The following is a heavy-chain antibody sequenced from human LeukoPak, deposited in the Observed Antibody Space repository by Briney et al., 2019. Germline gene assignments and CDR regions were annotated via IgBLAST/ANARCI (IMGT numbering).Heavy chain of an antibody. CDR1: GFTFDDYA. CDR3: AKDWESGGSSSWYRFDP. Sequence: PGGSLRLSCAASGFTFDDYAMHWVRQAPGKGLEWVSGISWNSGSIGYADSVKGRFTISRDNAKNSLYLQMNSLRAEDTALYYCAKDWESGGSSSWYRFDPWGQGTLVTVSS. D-gene: IGHD6-13*01. CDR2: ISWNSGSI. V-gene: IGHV3-9*01. J-gene: IGHJ5*02.